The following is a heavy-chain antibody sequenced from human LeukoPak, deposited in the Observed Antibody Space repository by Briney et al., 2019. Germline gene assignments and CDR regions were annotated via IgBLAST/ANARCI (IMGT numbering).Heavy chain of an antibody. D-gene: IGHD1-26*01. CDR1: GYTFTGYY. V-gene: IGHV1-2*02. CDR2: INPNSGGT. J-gene: IGHJ4*02. CDR3: ARGHVPVGATSFDY. Sequence: ASVKVSCKASGYTFTGYYMHWVRQAPGQGLEWMGWINPNSGGTNYAQKFQGRVTMTRDTSISTAYMELSRLRSDDTAVYYCARGHVPVGATSFDYWGQGTLVTVSS.